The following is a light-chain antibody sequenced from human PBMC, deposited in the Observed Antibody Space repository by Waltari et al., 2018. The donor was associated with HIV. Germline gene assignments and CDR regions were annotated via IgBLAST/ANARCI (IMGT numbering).Light chain of an antibody. J-gene: IGKJ4*01. V-gene: IGKV3-20*01. CDR2: GAS. CDR3: QHFGSSHLT. CDR1: QSVSSSY. Sequence: IGLTPSPSHLSLVPRGKGTLSCRASQSVSSSYLAWYQQKPGQAPRLLIYGASSRATGIPDRFSGSGSGTDFTLSISGLEPEDFAVYYCQHFGSSHLTFGGGTKVEIK.